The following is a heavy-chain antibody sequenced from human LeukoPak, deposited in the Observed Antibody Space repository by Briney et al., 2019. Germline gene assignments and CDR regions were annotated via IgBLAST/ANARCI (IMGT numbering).Heavy chain of an antibody. CDR2: INHSGST. CDR1: GGSFSGYY. V-gene: IGHV4-34*01. J-gene: IGHJ5*02. D-gene: IGHD2-15*01. CDR3: ARLRDIVVVVAANIPNWFDP. Sequence: PSETLSLTCAVYGGSFSGYYWSWIRQPPGKGLEWIGEINHSGSTNYSPSLNSRVTISVDTSKNQVSLKLTSVTAADTAVYYCARLRDIVVVVAANIPNWFDPWGQGTLVTVSS.